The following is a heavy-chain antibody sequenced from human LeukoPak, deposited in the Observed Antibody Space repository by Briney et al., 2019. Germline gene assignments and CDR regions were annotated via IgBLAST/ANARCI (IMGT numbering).Heavy chain of an antibody. CDR2: IYYSGST. V-gene: IGHV4-59*12. Sequence: SETLSLTCTVSGGSLSSYYWSWLRQPPGKGLEWIGYIYYSGSTNYNPSLTSRVTISVDTSKNQFSLKLSSVTAADTAVYYCASGRRADYWGQGTLVTASS. CDR3: ASGRRADY. CDR1: GGSLSSYY. J-gene: IGHJ4*02.